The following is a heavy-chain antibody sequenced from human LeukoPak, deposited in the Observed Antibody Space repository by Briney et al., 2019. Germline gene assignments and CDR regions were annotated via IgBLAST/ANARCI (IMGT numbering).Heavy chain of an antibody. CDR2: IYYSGST. D-gene: IGHD6-19*01. CDR3: AREVKSSGWFEGNWFDP. CDR1: GGSISSYY. J-gene: IGHJ5*02. Sequence: YPSETLSLTCTVSGGSISSYYWSWIRQPPGKGLEWIGYIYYSGSTNYNPSLKSRVTISIDTSKNQFSLNLSSVTAADTAVYYCAREVKSSGWFEGNWFDPWGQGTLVTVSS. V-gene: IGHV4-59*01.